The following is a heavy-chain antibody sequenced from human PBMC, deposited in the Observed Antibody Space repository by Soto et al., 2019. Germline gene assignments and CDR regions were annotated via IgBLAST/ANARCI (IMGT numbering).Heavy chain of an antibody. CDR2: IYYSGST. J-gene: IGHJ5*02. V-gene: IGHV4-59*08. CDR3: ARLGGYYQSLDT. CDR1: GGSIDTYY. Sequence: SDTLSLTCTVSGGSIDTYYWSWFRQPPGKGLQWIGYIYYSGSTTYSPSLKSRVTISVDRSKNQFSLKLTSVTAADTAVYYCARLGGYYQSLDTWGQGTLVTVS. D-gene: IGHD3-3*01.